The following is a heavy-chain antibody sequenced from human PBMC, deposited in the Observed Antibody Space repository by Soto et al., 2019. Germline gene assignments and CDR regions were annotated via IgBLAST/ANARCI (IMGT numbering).Heavy chain of an antibody. CDR3: ARDRGSGSYDWYFDL. Sequence: QVQLVQSGAEVKKPGSSVKVSCKASGGTFSSYAISWVRQAPGQGLEWMGGIIPIFGTANYAQKFQGRVTITADESTSTAYRELSSLRSEDTAVYYCARDRGSGSYDWYFDLWGRGTLVTVSS. J-gene: IGHJ2*01. CDR1: GGTFSSYA. CDR2: IIPIFGTA. D-gene: IGHD3-10*01. V-gene: IGHV1-69*01.